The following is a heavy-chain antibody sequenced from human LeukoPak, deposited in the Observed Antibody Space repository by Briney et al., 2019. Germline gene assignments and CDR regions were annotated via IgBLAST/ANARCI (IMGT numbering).Heavy chain of an antibody. D-gene: IGHD3-9*01. CDR3: AKDRPDYDILTGSSLTDY. J-gene: IGHJ4*02. Sequence: GGSLRLSCAASGFTFSSYAMSWVRRAPGKGLEWVSAISGSGGSTYYADSVKGRFTISRDNSKNTLYLQMNSLRAEDTAVYYCAKDRPDYDILTGSSLTDYWGQGTLVTVSS. CDR1: GFTFSSYA. V-gene: IGHV3-23*01. CDR2: ISGSGGST.